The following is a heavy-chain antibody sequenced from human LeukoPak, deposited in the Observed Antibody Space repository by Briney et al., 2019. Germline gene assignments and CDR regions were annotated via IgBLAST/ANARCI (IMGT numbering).Heavy chain of an antibody. D-gene: IGHD1-26*01. CDR2: MYHSGST. CDR1: GYSISSGYY. CDR3: ARGDPSYYFAYYFDY. Sequence: KASETLSLTCTVSGYSISSGYYWGWIRQPPGKGLEWIGSMYHSGSTYYNPSLESRVTISVDTSRNQFSLKLDSVTAADTAVYYCARGDPSYYFAYYFDYWGQGTLVTVSS. J-gene: IGHJ4*02. V-gene: IGHV4-38-2*02.